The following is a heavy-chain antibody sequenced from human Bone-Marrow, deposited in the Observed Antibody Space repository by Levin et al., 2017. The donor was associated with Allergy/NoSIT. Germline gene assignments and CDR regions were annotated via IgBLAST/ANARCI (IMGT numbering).Heavy chain of an antibody. CDR3: AKDPFRTTVTAFDY. CDR2: ISGSGDYTYSADST. D-gene: IGHD4-17*01. Sequence: GGSLRLSCAASGFSFRSYAMSWVRQAPGKGLEWVSSISGSGDYTYSADSTYYAASVKGRFTISRDNAKNMLYLQMNSLRDDDAAVYYCAKDPFRTTVTAFDYWGQGTLVSVSS. J-gene: IGHJ4*02. CDR1: GFSFRSYA. V-gene: IGHV3-23*01.